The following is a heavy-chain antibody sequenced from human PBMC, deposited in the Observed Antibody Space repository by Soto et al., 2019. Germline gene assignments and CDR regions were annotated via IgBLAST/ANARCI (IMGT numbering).Heavy chain of an antibody. D-gene: IGHD2-2*02. V-gene: IGHV4-34*01. CDR1: GGSFSGYY. CDR3: ARWVRGRYCSSTSCNTRSDY. J-gene: IGHJ4*02. Sequence: PSATLSLTCAVYGGSFSGYYWSWIRQPPGKGLEWIGEINHSGSTNYNPSLKSRVTISVDTSKNQFSLKLSSVTAADTAVYYCARWVRGRYCSSTSCNTRSDYWGQGTLVTVSS. CDR2: INHSGST.